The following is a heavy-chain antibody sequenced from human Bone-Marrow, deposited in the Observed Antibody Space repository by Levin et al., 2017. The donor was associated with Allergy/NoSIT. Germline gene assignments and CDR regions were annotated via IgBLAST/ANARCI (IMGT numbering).Heavy chain of an antibody. Sequence: GGSLRLSCSASGFTFNIYTMNWVRQAPGKGLEWISFISTNSAYIFYADSVRGRFTISRDNAKGSLFLQMSSLRADDTAIYYCARGPEVWGQGTPVTVSS. CDR1: GFTFNIYT. J-gene: IGHJ4*02. V-gene: IGHV3-21*01. CDR2: ISTNSAYI. CDR3: ARGPEV.